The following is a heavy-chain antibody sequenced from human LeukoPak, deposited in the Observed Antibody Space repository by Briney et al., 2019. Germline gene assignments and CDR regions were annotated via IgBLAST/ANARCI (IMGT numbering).Heavy chain of an antibody. CDR3: AEANYGDYRAWDV. CDR2: IGGSGGST. CDR1: GFTFNSYA. J-gene: IGHJ6*04. D-gene: IGHD4-17*01. V-gene: IGHV3-23*01. Sequence: PGGSLRLSCAASGFTFNSYAMTWVRQAPGKGLECVSTIGGSGGSTYYADSVKGRFTISRDNSKNTLYLQMNSLRAEDTAIYYCAEANYGDYRAWDVWGKGTTVTVSS.